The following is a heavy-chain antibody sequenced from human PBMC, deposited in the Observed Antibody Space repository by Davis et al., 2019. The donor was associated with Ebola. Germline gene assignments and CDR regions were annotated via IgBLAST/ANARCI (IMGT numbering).Heavy chain of an antibody. V-gene: IGHV3-21*01. J-gene: IGHJ4*02. Sequence: GESLKISCAASGFTFSTYSMSWVRQAPGKGLEWVSSISSDSDYIYYADSAKGRFTISRDNAKNSLYLQMNSLRDEDTAVYYCARGGYDWGQGTLVTVSS. CDR1: GFTFSTYS. CDR3: ARGGYD. CDR2: ISSDSDYI. D-gene: IGHD6-25*01.